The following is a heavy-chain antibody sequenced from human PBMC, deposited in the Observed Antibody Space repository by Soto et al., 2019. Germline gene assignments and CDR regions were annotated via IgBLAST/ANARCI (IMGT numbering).Heavy chain of an antibody. V-gene: IGHV3-13*01. CDR3: ARGRLISLYYLDY. CDR2: IGTAGDT. J-gene: IGHJ4*02. CDR1: GFTFSNYD. D-gene: IGHD2-15*01. Sequence: EVQLVESGGGLVQPGGSLRLSCAASGFTFSNYDMHWVRQVTGKGLEWVSTIGTAGDTYYPGSVKGRFTISRENAKNSLYLQMNSLRAEDTAVYYCARGRLISLYYLDYWGQGTWSPSPQ.